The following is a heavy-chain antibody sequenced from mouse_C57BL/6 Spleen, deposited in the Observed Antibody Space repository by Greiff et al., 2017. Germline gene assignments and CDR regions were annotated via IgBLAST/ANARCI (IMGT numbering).Heavy chain of an antibody. J-gene: IGHJ1*03. D-gene: IGHD1-1*01. CDR2: INPSTGGT. V-gene: IGHV1-42*01. CDR3: ARSLYGSSSWYFDV. Sequence: EVQLQQSGPELVKPGASVKISCKASGYSFTGYYMNWVKQSPEKSLEWIGEINPSTGGTTYNQKFKAKATLTVDKSSSTAYMQLKSLTSEDSAVYYCARSLYGSSSWYFDVWGTGTTVTVSS. CDR1: GYSFTGYY.